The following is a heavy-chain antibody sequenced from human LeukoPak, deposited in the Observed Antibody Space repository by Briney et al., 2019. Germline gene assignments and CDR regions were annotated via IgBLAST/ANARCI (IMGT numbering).Heavy chain of an antibody. J-gene: IGHJ4*02. D-gene: IGHD5-12*01. CDR1: GASITTHH. V-gene: IGHV4-59*11. Sequence: SETLSLTCSVSGASITTHHWTWIRQSPAKGLEWIGYSHINGGSYYNPSLKSRVTISLDTSENHFSLRLNSVTAGDTAVYFCARGDIDWLRSPGALYYFDYWGQGILVTVSS. CDR2: SHINGGS. CDR3: ARGDIDWLRSPGALYYFDY.